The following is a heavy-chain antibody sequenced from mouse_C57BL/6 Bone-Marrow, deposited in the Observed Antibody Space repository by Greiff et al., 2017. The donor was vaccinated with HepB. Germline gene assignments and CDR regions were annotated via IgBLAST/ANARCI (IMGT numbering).Heavy chain of an antibody. Sequence: VQLQQSGPALVKPGASVKMSCKASGYTFTDYYMNWVKQSHGKSLEWIGVINPYNGGTSYNQKFKGKATLTVDKSSSTAYMELNSLTSEDSAVYYCARGSSYYYWGQGTTLTVSS. J-gene: IGHJ2*01. CDR1: GYTFTDYY. D-gene: IGHD1-1*01. CDR3: ARGSSYYY. V-gene: IGHV1-19*01. CDR2: INPYNGGT.